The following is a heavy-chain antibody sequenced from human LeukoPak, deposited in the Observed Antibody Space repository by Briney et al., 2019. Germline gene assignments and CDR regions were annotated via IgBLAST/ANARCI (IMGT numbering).Heavy chain of an antibody. V-gene: IGHV1-8*01. CDR1: GNSFSNFD. D-gene: IGHD5-12*01. CDR3: ARGESHDNSGYSGKWFDP. Sequence: ASVKVSCQPSGNSFSNFDMNWVRQAPGQGLEWMGWINFKRGNTGYVQKFQGRVTITRNTSTSTVNMELSSLRSEGTAVYYCARGESHDNSGYSGKWFDPWGQGTLVTVSS. J-gene: IGHJ5*02. CDR2: INFKRGNT.